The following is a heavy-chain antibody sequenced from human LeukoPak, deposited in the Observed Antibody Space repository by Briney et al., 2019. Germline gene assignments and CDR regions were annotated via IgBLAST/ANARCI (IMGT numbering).Heavy chain of an antibody. J-gene: IGHJ5*02. V-gene: IGHV3-53*05. Sequence: GGSLRLSCAASGFTVSSNYMSWVRQAPGKGLEWVLVIYSGGSTYYADSVKGRFTISRDNSKNTLYLQMNSLRVEDTAEYYCARDWGSSGWYNWFDPWGQGTLVTVSS. D-gene: IGHD6-19*01. CDR3: ARDWGSSGWYNWFDP. CDR2: IYSGGST. CDR1: GFTVSSNY.